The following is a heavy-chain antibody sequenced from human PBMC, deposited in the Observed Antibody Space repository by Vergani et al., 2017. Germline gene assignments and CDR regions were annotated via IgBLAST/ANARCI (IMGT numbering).Heavy chain of an antibody. J-gene: IGHJ4*02. D-gene: IGHD3-10*01. V-gene: IGHV4-39*02. CDR2: IYYSGST. CDR1: GGSISSSSYY. CDR3: ARELRLYYYGSGSPSPLDY. Sequence: QLQLQESGPGLVKPSETLSLTCTVSGGSISSSSYYWGWIRQPPGKGLEWIGSIYYSGSTYYNPSLKGRFTISRDNSKNTLYLQMNSLRAEDTAVYYCARELRLYYYGSGSPSPLDYWGQGTLVTVSS.